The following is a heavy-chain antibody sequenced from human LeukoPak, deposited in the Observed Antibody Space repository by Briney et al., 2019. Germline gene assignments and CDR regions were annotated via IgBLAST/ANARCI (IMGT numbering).Heavy chain of an antibody. V-gene: IGHV4-38-2*02. D-gene: IGHD3-22*01. Sequence: SETLSLTCTVSGYSISSGYYWGWIRQPPGKGLEWIGSIYHSGSTYYNPSLKSRATISVDTSKNQFSLKLSSVTAADTAVYYCAGTKYYYDSSGYLNWGQGTLVTVSS. CDR2: IYHSGST. J-gene: IGHJ4*02. CDR1: GYSISSGYY. CDR3: AGTKYYYDSSGYLN.